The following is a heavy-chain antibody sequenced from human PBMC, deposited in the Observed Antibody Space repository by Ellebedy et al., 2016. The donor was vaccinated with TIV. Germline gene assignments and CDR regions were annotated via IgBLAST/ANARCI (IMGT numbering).Heavy chain of an antibody. J-gene: IGHJ4*02. CDR2: IDWDGSI. CDR1: GFSLTTVGMC. D-gene: IGHD3-10*01. Sequence: SGPTLVKPTETLTLTCTFSGFSLTTVGMCISWIRQPPGKAPEWLARIDWDGSIKYSTSLKARLTISKDTSVNQVVLTMTNMDPEDTATYFCARVYSRYYYGADYWGQGTLVTVSS. CDR3: ARVYSRYYYGADY. V-gene: IGHV2-70*11.